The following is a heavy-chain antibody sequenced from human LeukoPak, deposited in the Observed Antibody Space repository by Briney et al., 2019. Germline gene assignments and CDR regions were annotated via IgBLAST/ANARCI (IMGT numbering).Heavy chain of an antibody. D-gene: IGHD3-10*01. CDR2: SYYTGTN. V-gene: IGHV4-30-4*01. CDR3: ARYKVGARLNVPYMDV. Sequence: SQTLSLTCTVSGDSICVGGYYWSWLRQPPGRGLERIANSYYTGTNNDNPSLENRRTVSVDRAKNQLSLKLGSGTAADTAVYYCARYKVGARLNVPYMDVWGKGTTVTVSS. J-gene: IGHJ6*03. CDR1: GDSICVGGYY.